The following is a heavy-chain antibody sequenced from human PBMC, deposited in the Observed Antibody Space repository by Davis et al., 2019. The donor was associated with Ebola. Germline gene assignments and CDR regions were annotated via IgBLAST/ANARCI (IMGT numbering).Heavy chain of an antibody. J-gene: IGHJ3*02. CDR3: ARVIEFREGAFDI. Sequence: AASVKVSCKASGGTFSSYAISWVRQAPGQGLEWMGGIIPIFGTANYAQKFQGRVTITADESTITAYMELSILRSEDTAVYYCARVIEFREGAFDIWGQGTMVTVSS. D-gene: IGHD3-10*01. V-gene: IGHV1-69*13. CDR2: IIPIFGTA. CDR1: GGTFSSYA.